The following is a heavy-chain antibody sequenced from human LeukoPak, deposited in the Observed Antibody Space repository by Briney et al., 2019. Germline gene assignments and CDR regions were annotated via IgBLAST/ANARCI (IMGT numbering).Heavy chain of an antibody. Sequence: AGGSLRLSCAASGFTFSSYDMHWVRQATGKGLEWVSAIGTAGDTYYPGSVKGRFTISRENAKNSLYLQMNSLRAGDTAVYYCARVPSSSGYYYHFDYWGQGTLVTVSS. D-gene: IGHD3-22*01. V-gene: IGHV3-13*01. CDR3: ARVPSSSGYYYHFDY. J-gene: IGHJ4*02. CDR2: IGTAGDT. CDR1: GFTFSSYD.